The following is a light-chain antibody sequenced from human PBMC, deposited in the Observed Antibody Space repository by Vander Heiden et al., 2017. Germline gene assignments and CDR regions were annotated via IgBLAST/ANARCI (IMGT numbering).Light chain of an antibody. J-gene: IGKJ1*01. CDR1: QGISSY. CDR3: QQYYNYPRT. Sequence: AMRLIQSPSSISASTGDRVTITCRASQGISSYLAWYQQKPGKAPKLLIDVASTLQSGVPSRFSGSGSGTDFTLTIGFLQSEDFASYYCQQYYNYPRTFGQGTKVEIK. V-gene: IGKV1-8*01. CDR2: VAS.